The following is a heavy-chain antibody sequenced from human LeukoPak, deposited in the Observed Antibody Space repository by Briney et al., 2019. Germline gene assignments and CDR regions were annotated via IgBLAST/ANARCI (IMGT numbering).Heavy chain of an antibody. Sequence: GGSLRLSCAASGFTFSSYEMNWVRQAPGKGLEWVSYISGSGSTIYYADSVKGRFTISRDNAKNSLYLQMNSLRAEDTAVYYCAEPGITMIGGVWGKGTTVTISS. V-gene: IGHV3-48*03. CDR3: AEPGITMIGGV. CDR2: ISGSGSTI. J-gene: IGHJ6*04. D-gene: IGHD3-10*02. CDR1: GFTFSSYE.